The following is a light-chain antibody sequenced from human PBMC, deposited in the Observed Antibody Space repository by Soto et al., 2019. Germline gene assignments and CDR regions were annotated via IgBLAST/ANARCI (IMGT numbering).Light chain of an antibody. CDR3: QQYGSSPPLT. V-gene: IGKV3-20*01. CDR2: GAS. CDR1: QSVSSSY. J-gene: IGKJ4*01. Sequence: EIVLTQSPGTLSLSPGEGATLSCRASQSVSSSYLAWYQQKPGQAPRLLIYGASSRATGIPDRFSGSGSGTDFALTISRLEPEDFAVYYCQQYGSSPPLTFGGGTKVDI.